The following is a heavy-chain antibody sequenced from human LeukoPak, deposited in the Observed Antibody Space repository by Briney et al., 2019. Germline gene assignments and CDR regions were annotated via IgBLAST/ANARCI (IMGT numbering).Heavy chain of an antibody. J-gene: IGHJ4*02. CDR3: ARDNDILTGYPDY. V-gene: IGHV3-33*01. D-gene: IGHD3-9*01. Sequence: GRSLRLSCAASGFTFSSYGMHWVRQAPGKGLEWVAVIWYDGSNKYYADSVKGRFTISRDNSKNTLYLQMNSLRAEDMAVYYCARDNDILTGYPDYWGQGTLVTVSS. CDR1: GFTFSSYG. CDR2: IWYDGSNK.